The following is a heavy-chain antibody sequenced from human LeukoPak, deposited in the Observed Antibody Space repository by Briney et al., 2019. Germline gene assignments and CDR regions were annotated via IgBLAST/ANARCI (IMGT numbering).Heavy chain of an antibody. CDR1: GGSISSSNW. D-gene: IGHD3-3*01. V-gene: IGHV4-4*02. CDR2: IYHSGST. CDR3: ARDRKYDFWSGYYFDY. J-gene: IGHJ4*02. Sequence: SGTLSLTCAVSGGSISSSNWWSWVRQPPGKGLEWIGEIYHSGSTNYNPSLKSRVTISVDKSKNQFSLKLSSVTAADTAVYYCARDRKYDFWSGYYFDYWGQGTLVTVSS.